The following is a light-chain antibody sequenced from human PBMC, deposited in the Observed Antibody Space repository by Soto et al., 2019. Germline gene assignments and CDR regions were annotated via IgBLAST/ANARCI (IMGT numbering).Light chain of an antibody. Sequence: SYELTQPSSVSVSPGQTARITCSGAILAKKYARWIQQKPGQAPVLVIYKESERPSGIPERFSGSSSGTTVTLTIRGAQVEDEADYYCYSAADNNLVFGGGTKVTVL. CDR2: KES. CDR1: ILAKKY. CDR3: YSAADNNLV. V-gene: IGLV3-27*01. J-gene: IGLJ2*01.